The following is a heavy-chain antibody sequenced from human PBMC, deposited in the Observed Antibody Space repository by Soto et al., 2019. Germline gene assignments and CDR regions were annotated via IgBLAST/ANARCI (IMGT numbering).Heavy chain of an antibody. CDR1: GFTFENYA. CDR2: ISGSGGTT. CDR3: AKDSWAIFGVPAGEYYAMDV. Sequence: GGSLRLSCVASGFTFENYAMSWVRQAPGKGLEWVSAISGSGGTTYYSDSVKGRFTISRDNSKNTVYLQMNDLRVEDAAEYFCAKDSWAIFGVPAGEYYAMDVWGQGTTVTVSS. D-gene: IGHD3-3*01. J-gene: IGHJ6*02. V-gene: IGHV3-23*01.